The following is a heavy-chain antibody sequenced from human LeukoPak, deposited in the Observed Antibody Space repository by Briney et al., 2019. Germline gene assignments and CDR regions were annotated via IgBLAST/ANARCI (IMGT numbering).Heavy chain of an antibody. CDR3: ARIGRSSGSWSNYYYGMDV. CDR1: GGSISSSNW. J-gene: IGHJ6*04. V-gene: IGHV4-4*02. Sequence: SGTLSLTCAVSGGSISSSNWWSWVRQPPGKGLEWIGEIYHSGSTNYNPSLKSRVTISVDKSKNQFSLKLSSVTAADTAVYYCARIGRSSGSWSNYYYGMDVWGKGTTVTVSS. CDR2: IYHSGST. D-gene: IGHD6-13*01.